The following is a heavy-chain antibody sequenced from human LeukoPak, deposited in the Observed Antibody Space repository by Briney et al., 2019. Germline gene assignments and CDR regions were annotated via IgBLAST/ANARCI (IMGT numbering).Heavy chain of an antibody. CDR3: AKATAIAFDY. CDR1: GFTFSSYG. V-gene: IGHV3-30*18. D-gene: IGHD2-21*01. Sequence: PGGSLRLSCAASGFTFSSYGMHWVRQAPGKGLEWVAVISYDGSNKYYADSVKGRFTISRDNSKNTLYLQMNSLRAEDTAVYYCAKATAIAFDYWGQGTLVTVSS. J-gene: IGHJ4*02. CDR2: ISYDGSNK.